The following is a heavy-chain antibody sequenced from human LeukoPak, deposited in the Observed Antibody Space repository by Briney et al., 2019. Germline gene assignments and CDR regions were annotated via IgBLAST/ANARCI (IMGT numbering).Heavy chain of an antibody. CDR3: ARDRIGRDGYNYLVD. CDR1: GGSISSYY. J-gene: IGHJ4*02. D-gene: IGHD5-24*01. Sequence: SETLSLTCTVSGGSISSYYWSWIRQPPGKGLEWIGYIYYSGSTNYNPSLKSRVTISVDTSKSQFSLKLSSVTAADTAVYYCARDRIGRDGYNYLVDWGQGTLVTVSS. CDR2: IYYSGST. V-gene: IGHV4-59*01.